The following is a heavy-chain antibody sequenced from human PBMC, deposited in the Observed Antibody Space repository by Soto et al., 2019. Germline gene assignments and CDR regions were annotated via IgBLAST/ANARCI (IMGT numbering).Heavy chain of an antibody. Sequence: PGGSLRLSCAASGFTFSSYAMHGVRQAPGKGLEYVSAISSKGGSTYYANSVKGRFTISRDNSKNTLYLQMGSLRAEDMAVYYCARDLDSSGYYYFDYWGQGT. CDR2: ISSKGGST. D-gene: IGHD3-22*01. V-gene: IGHV3-64*01. CDR3: ARDLDSSGYYYFDY. CDR1: GFTFSSYA. J-gene: IGHJ4*02.